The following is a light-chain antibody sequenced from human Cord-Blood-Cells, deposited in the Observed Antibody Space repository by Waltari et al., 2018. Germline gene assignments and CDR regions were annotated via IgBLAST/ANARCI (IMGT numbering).Light chain of an antibody. J-gene: IGLJ3*02. V-gene: IGLV2-11*01. CDR2: DVS. CDR3: CSYAGSYTWV. Sequence: QYALPQPRPVSGSSRQTVTISCTGTSSAVGGYNYISWYQQHPGKAPKLMIYDVSKRPSGVPDRFSGSKSGNTASLTISGLQAEDEADYYCCSYAGSYTWVFGGGTKLTVL. CDR1: SSAVGGYNY.